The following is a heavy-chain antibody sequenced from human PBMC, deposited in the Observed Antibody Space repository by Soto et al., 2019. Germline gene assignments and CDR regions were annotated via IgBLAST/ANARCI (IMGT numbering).Heavy chain of an antibody. V-gene: IGHV3-30-3*01. CDR3: ARDGAVGAPGAFDI. Sequence: GGSLRLSCAASGFTFSTYTMHWVRQAPGKGLEWVALISYDGINKYYADSVKGRFTISRDNSKNTLFLQMNTLRAEDSAVYYCARDGAVGAPGAFDIWGQGTMVTVSS. D-gene: IGHD1-26*01. CDR2: ISYDGINK. CDR1: GFTFSTYT. J-gene: IGHJ3*02.